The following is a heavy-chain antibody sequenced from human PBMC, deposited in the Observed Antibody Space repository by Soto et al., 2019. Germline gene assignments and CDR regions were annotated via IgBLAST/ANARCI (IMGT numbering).Heavy chain of an antibody. J-gene: IGHJ4*02. CDR2: ISWHSAGI. V-gene: IGHV3-9*01. CDR1: GFMFDDYA. CDR3: AKDTAAFCRGYVVFDS. Sequence: EVQLVESGGGLVQPGRSLRLSCAASGFMFDDYAMHWVRQAPGKGLEWVSGISWHSAGIGYADSGKDRFTISRDNATNFLYQQMNSLRFEDTAFYYCAKDTAAFCRGYVVFDSWGQGTMVTVSS. D-gene: IGHD3-3*01.